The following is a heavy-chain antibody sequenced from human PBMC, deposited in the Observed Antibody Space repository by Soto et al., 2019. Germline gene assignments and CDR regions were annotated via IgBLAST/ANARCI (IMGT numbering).Heavy chain of an antibody. CDR3: AKDNQDGYSYGYFLRNDAFDI. J-gene: IGHJ3*02. D-gene: IGHD5-18*01. CDR1: VFTFTGLW. CDR2: ISGSGGST. Sequence: PGGSVRLSCAASVFTFTGLWMHWVRQAPGKGLEWGSAISGSGGSTFYADFVKGRFTISRHNSKNTLYLQMNSLRDEDTAVYYCAKDNQDGYSYGYFLRNDAFDIWGQGTMVTVSS. V-gene: IGHV3-23*01.